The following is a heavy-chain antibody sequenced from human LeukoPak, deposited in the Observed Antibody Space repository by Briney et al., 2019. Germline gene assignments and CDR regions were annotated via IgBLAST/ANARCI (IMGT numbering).Heavy chain of an antibody. CDR2: INHSGST. CDR1: GGSFSGYY. V-gene: IGHV4-34*01. J-gene: IGHJ4*02. CDR3: VTYYFDSSGPKKNY. Sequence: ASETLSPTCAVYGGSFSGYYWGWIRQPPGKGLEWIGEINHSGSTNYNPSLKSRVTISVDTSKKQFSLKLSSVTAADTAVYYCVTYYFDSSGPKKNYWGQGTLVTVSS. D-gene: IGHD3-22*01.